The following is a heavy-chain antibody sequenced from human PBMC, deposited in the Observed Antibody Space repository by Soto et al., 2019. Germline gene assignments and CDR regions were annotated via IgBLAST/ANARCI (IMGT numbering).Heavy chain of an antibody. D-gene: IGHD6-6*01. CDR2: IYPGDSDT. V-gene: IGHV5-51*01. CDR3: ARLSYLPAYGNSSSSGGGYYYYGMDV. Sequence: PGESLKISCKGSGYSFTSYWIGWVRQMPGKGLEWMGIIYPGDSDTRYSQSFQGQVTISADKSISTAYLQWSSLKASDTAMYYCARLSYLPAYGNSSSSGGGYYYYGMDVWGQGTTVTVSS. CDR1: GYSFTSYW. J-gene: IGHJ6*02.